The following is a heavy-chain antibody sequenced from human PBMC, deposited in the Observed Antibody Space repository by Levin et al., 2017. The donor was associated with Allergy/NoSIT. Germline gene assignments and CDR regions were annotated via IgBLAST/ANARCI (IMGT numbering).Heavy chain of an antibody. CDR3: ARVVGATRSLYYYYGMDV. CDR2: IIPIFGTA. J-gene: IGHJ6*02. CDR1: GGTFSSYA. Sequence: ASVKVSCKASGGTFSSYAISWVRQAPGQGLEWMGGIIPIFGTANYAQKFQGRVTITADKSTSTAYMELSSLRSEDTAVYYCARVVGATRSLYYYYGMDVWGQGTTVTVSS. D-gene: IGHD1-26*01. V-gene: IGHV1-69*06.